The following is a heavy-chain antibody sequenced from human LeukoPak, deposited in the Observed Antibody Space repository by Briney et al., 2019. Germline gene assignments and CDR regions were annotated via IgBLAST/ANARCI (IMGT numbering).Heavy chain of an antibody. D-gene: IGHD3-3*01. J-gene: IGHJ5*02. CDR3: ARGSTYYDFWSGLMDWFDP. Sequence: ASVKVSCKASGYTFTGYYMHWVQQAPGQGLEWMGRINPNSGGTNYAQKFQGRVTMTRDTSISTAYMELSRLRSDDTAVYYCARGSTYYDFWSGLMDWFDPWGQGTLVTVSS. V-gene: IGHV1-2*06. CDR2: INPNSGGT. CDR1: GYTFTGYY.